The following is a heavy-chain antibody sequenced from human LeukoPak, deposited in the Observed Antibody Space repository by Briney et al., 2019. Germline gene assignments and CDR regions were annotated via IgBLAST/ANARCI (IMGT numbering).Heavy chain of an antibody. CDR3: ARDWNYFSC. V-gene: IGHV3-21*01. CDR2: ISSSSDSI. D-gene: IGHD1-1*01. Sequence: GGSLRLSCAASGFTFSSYSMNWVRQAPGKGLEWVSSISSSSDSIYYADSVKGRFTISRDNAKNSVYLQMNSLRAEDTAVYYCARDWNYFSCWGQGTLVTVSS. CDR1: GFTFSSYS. J-gene: IGHJ4*02.